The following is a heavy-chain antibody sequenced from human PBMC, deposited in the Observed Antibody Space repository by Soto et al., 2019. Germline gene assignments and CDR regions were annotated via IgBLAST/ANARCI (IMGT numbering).Heavy chain of an antibody. CDR1: GFPFSSYA. Sequence: GGSLRPSCAASGFPFSSYAMSWVRQAPGKGLEWVSAISGSGGSTYYADSVKGRFTISRDNSKNTLYLQMNSLRAEDTAVYYCAKDVGLVYSSFYYFDYWGQGTLVTVSS. J-gene: IGHJ4*02. CDR2: ISGSGGST. V-gene: IGHV3-23*01. D-gene: IGHD6-6*01. CDR3: AKDVGLVYSSFYYFDY.